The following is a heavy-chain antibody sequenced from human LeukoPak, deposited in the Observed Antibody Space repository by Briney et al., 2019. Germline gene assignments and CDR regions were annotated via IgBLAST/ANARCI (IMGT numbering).Heavy chain of an antibody. D-gene: IGHD2-15*01. CDR1: GFTFSSYA. J-gene: IGHJ4*02. CDR3: ARDLGSGYFDY. V-gene: IGHV3-30*01. Sequence: GRSLRLSCAASGFTFSSYAMHWVRQAPGKGLEWVAVISYDGSNKYYADSVKGRFTISRDNSKNTLYLQMNSLRAEGTAVYYCARDLGSGYFDYWGQGTLVTVSS. CDR2: ISYDGSNK.